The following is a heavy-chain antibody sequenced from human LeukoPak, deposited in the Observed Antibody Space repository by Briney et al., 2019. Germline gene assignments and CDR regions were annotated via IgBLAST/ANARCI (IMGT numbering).Heavy chain of an antibody. J-gene: IGHJ4*02. CDR2: IWYDGSNK. V-gene: IGHV3-33*01. CDR1: GFIFSSHG. CDR3: ARGPVRDGYPYSFDY. D-gene: IGHD5-24*01. Sequence: PGGSLRLSCAASGFIFSSHGMHWVRQAPGKGLEWVAVIWYDGSNKYYADSVKGRFTISRDNSKNTLYLQMDSLRGEDTAVYYCARGPVRDGYPYSFDYWGQGTLVTVSS.